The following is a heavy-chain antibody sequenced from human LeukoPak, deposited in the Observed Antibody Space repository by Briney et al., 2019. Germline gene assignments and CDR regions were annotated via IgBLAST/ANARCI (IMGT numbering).Heavy chain of an antibody. Sequence: GGSLRLSCAASGFTFSTYAMSWVRQAPGKGLEWVSAITSGGTTYFAESVKGRFTISRDHSKTTLYLQMNSLRAEDTAVYYCAKESSTVATWFDPWGQGTLVTVSA. D-gene: IGHD4-17*01. CDR1: GFTFSTYA. CDR2: ITSGGTT. V-gene: IGHV3-23*01. CDR3: AKESSTVATWFDP. J-gene: IGHJ5*02.